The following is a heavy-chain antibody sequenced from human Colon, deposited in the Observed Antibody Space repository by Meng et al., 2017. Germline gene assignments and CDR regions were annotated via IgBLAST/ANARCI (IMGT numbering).Heavy chain of an antibody. CDR2: INHSGST. D-gene: IGHD2-2*01. CDR1: GGSFSGYY. Sequence: QGPLQQWGSGLLKPSATLSLTCAVYGGSFSGYYWSWIRQPPGKGLEWIGEINHSGSTNYNPSLKSRVTISVDTSKNQFSLKLSSVTAADTAVYYCARGWGYCSSTSCYFLDYWGQGTLVTVSS. CDR3: ARGWGYCSSTSCYFLDY. V-gene: IGHV4-34*01. J-gene: IGHJ4*02.